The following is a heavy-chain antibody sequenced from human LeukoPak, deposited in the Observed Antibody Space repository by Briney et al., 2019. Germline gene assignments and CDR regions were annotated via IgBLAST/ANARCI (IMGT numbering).Heavy chain of an antibody. V-gene: IGHV1-46*01. J-gene: IGHJ3*02. Sequence: GASVKVSCKASGYTLIRYFMHWVRQAPGQGFEWMGIINPSGGSTNYAHKFQGRVTMAMDTYTRTVYIEKSSLRAEDTAGYYCVRNSYGYGGAFDIWGQGAMVTVSS. CDR3: VRNSYGYGGAFDI. CDR1: GYTLIRYF. CDR2: INPSGGST. D-gene: IGHD5-18*01.